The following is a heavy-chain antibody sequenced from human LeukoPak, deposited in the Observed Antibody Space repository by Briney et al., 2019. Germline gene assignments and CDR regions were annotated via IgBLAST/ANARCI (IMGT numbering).Heavy chain of an antibody. J-gene: IGHJ2*01. V-gene: IGHV4-4*02. CDR3: ARSIMCSSTSCYSVYFDL. Sequence: PSGTLSLTCAVSGGSISSSNWWSWVCQPPGKGLEWIGEIYHSGSTNYNPSLKSRVTISVDKSKNQFSLKLSSVTAADTAVYYCARSIMCSSTSCYSVYFDLWGRGTLVTVSS. CDR2: IYHSGST. CDR1: GGSISSSNW. D-gene: IGHD2-2*01.